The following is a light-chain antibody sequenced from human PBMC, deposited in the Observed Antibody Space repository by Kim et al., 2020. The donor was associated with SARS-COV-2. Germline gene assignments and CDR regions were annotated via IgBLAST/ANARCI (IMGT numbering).Light chain of an antibody. V-gene: IGKV3-11*01. CDR1: RNVNGY. CDR3: QHRSDWPNT. J-gene: IGKJ2*01. CDR2: GAS. Sequence: SPGDRAPLSCGASRNVNGYLVWYQQKTGRAPGLLIYGASNRATGIPTRFSGRGCGTDFTLTITSVEPGDCAVYYCQHRSDWPNTFGRGTKLEI.